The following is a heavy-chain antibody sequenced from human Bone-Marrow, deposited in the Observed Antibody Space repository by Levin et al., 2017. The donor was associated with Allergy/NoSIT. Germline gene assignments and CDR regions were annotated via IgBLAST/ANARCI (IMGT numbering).Heavy chain of an antibody. Sequence: RGESLKISCAASGFTFSSYGMHWVRQAPGKGLEWVAVISYDGSNKYYADSVKGRFTISRDNSKNTLYLQMNSLRAEDTAVYYCAKGWDGGDYYPWFDPWGQGTLVTVSS. V-gene: IGHV3-30*18. CDR1: GFTFSSYG. J-gene: IGHJ5*02. D-gene: IGHD4-17*01. CDR2: ISYDGSNK. CDR3: AKGWDGGDYYPWFDP.